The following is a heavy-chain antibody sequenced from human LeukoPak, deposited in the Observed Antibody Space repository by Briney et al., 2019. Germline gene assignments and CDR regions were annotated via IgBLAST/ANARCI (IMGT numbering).Heavy chain of an antibody. D-gene: IGHD3-22*01. Sequence: GASVKVSCKASGGTFSSYAISWVRQAPGQGLEWMGGIIPIFGTANYAQKFQGRVTITADESTSTAYMELSSLRSEDTAVYYCARGTSYYYDSSALLTDVDWFDPWGQGTLVTVSS. V-gene: IGHV1-69*13. CDR1: GGTFSSYA. J-gene: IGHJ5*02. CDR3: ARGTSYYYDSSALLTDVDWFDP. CDR2: IIPIFGTA.